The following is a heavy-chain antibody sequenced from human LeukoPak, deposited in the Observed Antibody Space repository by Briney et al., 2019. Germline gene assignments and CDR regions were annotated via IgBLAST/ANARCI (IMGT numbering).Heavy chain of an antibody. CDR1: GGSISSYY. J-gene: IGHJ5*02. V-gene: IGHV4-59*01. CDR3: ARGGYYGSGNDFRFDP. CDR2: IHYTGST. Sequence: SETLSLTCSVSGGSISSYYWSWIRQSPGKGLECIGYIHYTGSTNYNPSLKSRVTISVETSKNQFSLKLKSVTAADTAVYYCARGGYYGSGNDFRFDPWGQGTLVTVSS. D-gene: IGHD3-10*01.